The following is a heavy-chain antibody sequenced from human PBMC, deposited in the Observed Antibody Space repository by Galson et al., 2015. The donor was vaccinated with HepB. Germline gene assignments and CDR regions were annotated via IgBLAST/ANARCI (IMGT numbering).Heavy chain of an antibody. V-gene: IGHV3-21*01. CDR2: ISSSSSYI. CDR3: ARDSEGGEPV. J-gene: IGHJ4*02. D-gene: IGHD3-16*01. Sequence: SLRLSCAASGFTFSSYSMNWVRQAPGKGLEWVSSISSSSSYIYYADSVKDRFTISRDNAKNSLYLQMNSLRAEDTAVYYCARDSEGGEPVWGQGTLVTVSS. CDR1: GFTFSSYS.